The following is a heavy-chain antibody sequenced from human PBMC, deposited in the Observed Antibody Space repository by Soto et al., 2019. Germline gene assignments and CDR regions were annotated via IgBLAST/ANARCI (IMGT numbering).Heavy chain of an antibody. V-gene: IGHV1-46*01. J-gene: IGHJ4*02. CDR2: INPSGGST. Sequence: QVQLVQSGAEVKKPGASVKISCKASGYTFTSYYMHWVRQAPGQGLEWMGIINPSGGSTNYAQKLQGRVAMNSDTSTSTVYMELNSLRSEDTAVYYCARPPSPGCINAVCYPLDYWGQGTLVTVSS. CDR1: GYTFTSYY. D-gene: IGHD2-8*01. CDR3: ARPPSPGCINAVCYPLDY.